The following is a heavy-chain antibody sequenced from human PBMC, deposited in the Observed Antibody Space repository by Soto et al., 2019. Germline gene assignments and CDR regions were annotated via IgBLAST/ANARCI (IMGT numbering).Heavy chain of an antibody. Sequence: GGSLRLSCAASGFTFSSYAMSWVRQAPGKGLEWVSAISGSGGSTYYADSVKGRFTISRDNSKNTLYLQMNSLRAEDTAVYYCAKDLMVGVIALYDAFDIWGQGTMVTVSS. CDR2: ISGSGGST. CDR3: AKDLMVGVIALYDAFDI. J-gene: IGHJ3*02. D-gene: IGHD2-21*01. V-gene: IGHV3-23*01. CDR1: GFTFSSYA.